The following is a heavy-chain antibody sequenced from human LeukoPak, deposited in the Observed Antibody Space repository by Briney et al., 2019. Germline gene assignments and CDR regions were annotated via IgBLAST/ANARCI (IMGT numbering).Heavy chain of an antibody. CDR3: ARQKGSILTGYYNNWFDP. J-gene: IGHJ5*02. CDR2: IDPSDSYT. V-gene: IGHV5-10-1*01. D-gene: IGHD3-9*01. CDR1: GYSFTSYW. Sequence: GESLKISCKGSGYSFTSYWISWVRQMPGKGLEWMGRIDPSDSYTNYSPSFQGHVTISADKSISTAYLQWSSLKASDTAMYYCARQKGSILTGYYNNWFDPWGQGTLVTVSS.